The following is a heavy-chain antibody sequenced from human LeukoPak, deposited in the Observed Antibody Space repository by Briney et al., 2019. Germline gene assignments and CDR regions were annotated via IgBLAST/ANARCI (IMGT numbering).Heavy chain of an antibody. CDR1: GGSISSSSYY. Sequence: SETLSLTCTVSGGSISSSSYYWGWIRQPPGKGLEWIGSIYYSGSTYYNPSLKSRVTISVDTSKNQFSLKLSSVTAADTAVYYCARSTAYYDFWSGYYTSGDFDYWGQGTLVTVSS. V-gene: IGHV4-39*07. CDR2: IYYSGST. CDR3: ARSTAYYDFWSGYYTSGDFDY. D-gene: IGHD3-3*01. J-gene: IGHJ4*02.